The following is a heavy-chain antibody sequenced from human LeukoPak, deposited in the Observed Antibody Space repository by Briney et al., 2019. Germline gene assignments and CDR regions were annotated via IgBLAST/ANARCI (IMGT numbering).Heavy chain of an antibody. CDR2: INPSGGST. CDR1: GYTFTSYY. Sequence: ASVKVSCKASGYTFTSYYMHWVRQAPGQGLEWMGIINPSGGSTSYAQKFQGRVTMTRDTSTSTVYMELRSLRFEDTAVYYCARGAVSPDCNGGSCYTFDYLGQGTLVTVSS. D-gene: IGHD2-15*01. J-gene: IGHJ4*02. CDR3: ARGAVSPDCNGGSCYTFDY. V-gene: IGHV1-46*01.